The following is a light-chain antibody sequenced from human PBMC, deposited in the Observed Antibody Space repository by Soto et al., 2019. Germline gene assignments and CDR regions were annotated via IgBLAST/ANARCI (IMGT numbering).Light chain of an antibody. CDR1: QSISIF. Sequence: QSPSSLSASVGDRVIITCRASQSISIFLNWYQQKPGKAPKRLIYGTSSLQSGVPSRFSGSGSGTDFTLTISSLQPEDFATYYCQQTYTTPWTFGQGTKVDIK. V-gene: IGKV1-39*01. J-gene: IGKJ1*01. CDR3: QQTYTTPWT. CDR2: GTS.